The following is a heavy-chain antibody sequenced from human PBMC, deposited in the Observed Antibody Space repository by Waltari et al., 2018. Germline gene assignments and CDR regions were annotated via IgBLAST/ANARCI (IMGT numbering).Heavy chain of an antibody. D-gene: IGHD1-20*01. CDR1: GLTSFTHA. J-gene: IGHJ1*01. CDR2: ISVSDAT. V-gene: IGHV3-23*01. CDR3: AKPFYNWDDPLHS. Sequence: EVQLLESGGGFVQPGGSLRLSCQASGLTSFTHAINWGRQAPGKGLEWVSSISVSDATYYADSVKGRFTISRDYSDNTVYLQMDSLRADDTAVYFCAKPFYNWDDPLHSWGQGTPVTVSS.